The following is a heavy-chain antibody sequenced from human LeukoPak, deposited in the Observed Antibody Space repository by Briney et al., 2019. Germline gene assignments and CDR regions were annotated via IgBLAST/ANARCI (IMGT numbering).Heavy chain of an antibody. CDR3: ARYNMDV. V-gene: IGHV3-7*01. J-gene: IGHJ6*02. D-gene: IGHD1-14*01. CDR1: GFTFSSYA. Sequence: GGSLRLSCAASGFTFSSYAMIWVRQAPGKGLEWVANIKEDGSEKYYVDSVKGRFTVSRGNAENSLYLQMNSLRAEDTGVYYCARYNMDVWGQGTTVTVSS. CDR2: IKEDGSEK.